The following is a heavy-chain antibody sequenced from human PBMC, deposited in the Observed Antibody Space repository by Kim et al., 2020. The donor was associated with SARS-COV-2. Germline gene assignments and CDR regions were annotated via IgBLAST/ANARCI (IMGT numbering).Heavy chain of an antibody. CDR2: INAGNGDT. D-gene: IGHD3-3*01. V-gene: IGHV1-3*01. Sequence: ASVKVSCKASGYTFTTYNMHWVRQAPGQRLEWMGWINAGNGDTKYSQKFQGRVTLASDTSASTHYLELSSLTSEDTAVYYCARTTDFWGHGTLVPVSS. J-gene: IGHJ4*01. CDR1: GYTFTTYN. CDR3: ARTTDF.